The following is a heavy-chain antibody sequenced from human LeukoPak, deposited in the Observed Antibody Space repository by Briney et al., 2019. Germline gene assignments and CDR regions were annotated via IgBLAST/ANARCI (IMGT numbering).Heavy chain of an antibody. CDR1: RFSLSDYY. D-gene: IGHD5-24*01. V-gene: IGHV3-11*01. CDR2: ISTSGSII. Sequence: PGGSLRLSCQASRFSLSDYYMTWLRQAPGKGLDWLASISTSGSIIYYADSVKGRLTISRDNAKKSLFLQMNSLRAEDTAIYYCARGREGDYHYHMDVWGKGTTVIVSS. CDR3: ARGREGDYHYHMDV. J-gene: IGHJ6*03.